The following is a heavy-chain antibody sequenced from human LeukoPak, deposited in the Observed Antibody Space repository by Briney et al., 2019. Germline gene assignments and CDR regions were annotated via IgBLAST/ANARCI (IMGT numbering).Heavy chain of an antibody. CDR2: ISGSGDST. D-gene: IGHD3-22*01. V-gene: IGHV3-23*01. J-gene: IGHJ4*02. CDR3: ARGADSSGYSRFEY. CDR1: GFTFSSNA. Sequence: GGSLRLSCAGSGFTFSSNAMSWVRQAPGKGLEGVSGISGSGDSTYYADPVRGRFTISRDNSKNTLYLQMNSLRVEDTAVYYCARGADSSGYSRFEYWGQGTLVTVSS.